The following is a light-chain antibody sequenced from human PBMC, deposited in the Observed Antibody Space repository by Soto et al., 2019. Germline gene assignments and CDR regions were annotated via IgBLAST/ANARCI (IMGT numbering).Light chain of an antibody. V-gene: IGLV2-14*01. J-gene: IGLJ1*01. CDR1: SSDVGGYHY. CDR2: DVS. Sequence: QSALTQPASVSGSPGQSITISCTGTSSDVGGYHYVSWYQQHPGKAPKIMMYDVSNRPSGVSNRFSGSKSGNTASLTISGLHAEDEADYYCSSYTSSSTLAYVFGTGTSSPS. CDR3: SSYTSSSTLAYV.